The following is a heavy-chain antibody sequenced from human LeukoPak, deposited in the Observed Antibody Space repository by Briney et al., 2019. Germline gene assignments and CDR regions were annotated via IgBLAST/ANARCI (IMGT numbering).Heavy chain of an antibody. CDR3: ARRYNWNDRWD. CDR2: IYYSGGT. D-gene: IGHD1-1*01. CDR1: GGSISSTNYY. J-gene: IGHJ4*02. V-gene: IGHV4-39*07. Sequence: SETLSLTCTVSGGSISSTNYYWGWIRQPPGKGLEWIGSIYYSGGTYYNPSLKSRLTISLDTSKNQFSLRLSSVTAADTALYYCARRYNWNDRWDWGQGTLVTVSP.